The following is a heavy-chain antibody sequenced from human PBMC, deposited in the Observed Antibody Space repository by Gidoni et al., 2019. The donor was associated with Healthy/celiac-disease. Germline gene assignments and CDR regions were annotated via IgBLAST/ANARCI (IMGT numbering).Heavy chain of an antibody. V-gene: IGHV3-30-3*01. J-gene: IGHJ6*02. CDR2: ISYDGSNK. CDR1: GFTFSSYA. Sequence: QVQLVESGGGVVQPGRSLRLSCAASGFTFSSYAMHWVRQAPGKGLEWVAVISYDGSNKYYADSVKGRFTISRDNSKNTLYLQMNSLRAEDTAVYYCARDTGVYYYYGMDVWGQGTTVTVSS. D-gene: IGHD6-13*01. CDR3: ARDTGVYYYYGMDV.